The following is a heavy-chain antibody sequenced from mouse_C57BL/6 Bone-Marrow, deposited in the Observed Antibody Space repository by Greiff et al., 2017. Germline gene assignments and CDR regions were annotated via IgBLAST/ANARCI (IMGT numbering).Heavy chain of an antibody. CDR3: ARSYDDFFAY. D-gene: IGHD2-13*01. CDR1: GFTFSDYG. V-gene: IGHV5-17*01. Sequence: EVKLVESGGGLVKPGGSLKLSCAASGFTFSDYGMHWVRQAPEKGLEWVAYISSGSSTIYYADTVKGRFTISRDNAKNTLFLQMTSLRSEDTAMYYCARSYDDFFAYWGQGTLVTVSA. J-gene: IGHJ3*01. CDR2: ISSGSSTI.